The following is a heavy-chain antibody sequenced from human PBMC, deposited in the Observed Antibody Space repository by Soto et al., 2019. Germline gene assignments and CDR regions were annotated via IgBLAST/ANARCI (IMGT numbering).Heavy chain of an antibody. J-gene: IGHJ2*01. CDR1: GGTFTDYT. CDR3: AKQLGPSAFDL. CDR2: IIPVLDLS. D-gene: IGHD1-26*01. Sequence: QVQLVQSGAEVKKPGSSVKVSCKASGGTFTDYTITWVRQAPGQGLEWMGRIIPVLDLSNYAQKFQGRVTITADKSTTTSYTELSGLTSEDTAVYYCAKQLGPSAFDLWGRGTLVTFSS. V-gene: IGHV1-69*02.